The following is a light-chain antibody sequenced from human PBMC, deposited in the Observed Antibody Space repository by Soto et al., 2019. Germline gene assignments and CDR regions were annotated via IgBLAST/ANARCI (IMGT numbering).Light chain of an antibody. CDR3: QQRSNWPWT. CDR1: QSVSSY. Sequence: EIVLTQSPATLSLSPGERATLSCRASQSVSSYLAWYQQKPGQAPRLLINDASNRATGIPARFSGGGSGTDFTLTISSLEPEDSAVYYCQQRSNWPWTFGQGTKVEIK. J-gene: IGKJ1*01. CDR2: DAS. V-gene: IGKV3-11*01.